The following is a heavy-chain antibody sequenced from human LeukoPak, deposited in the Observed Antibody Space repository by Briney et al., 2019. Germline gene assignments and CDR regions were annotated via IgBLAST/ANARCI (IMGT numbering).Heavy chain of an antibody. D-gene: IGHD3-9*01. CDR2: INPDTGGT. CDR1: GYTFTDYY. Sequence: ASVMVSSKASGYTFTDYYMHWVRQAPGQGLEWMGWINPDTGGTDYAQKFQGRVTMTTDTSISTAYMELSRLISDDTAVYYCARDWLLRYSQGGFDYWGQGTLVTVSS. J-gene: IGHJ4*02. V-gene: IGHV1-2*02. CDR3: ARDWLLRYSQGGFDY.